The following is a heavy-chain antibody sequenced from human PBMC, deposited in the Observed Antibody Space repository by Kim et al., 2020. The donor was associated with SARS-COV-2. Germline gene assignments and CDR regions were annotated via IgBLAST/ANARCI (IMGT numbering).Heavy chain of an antibody. D-gene: IGHD3-22*01. CDR2: ISAGGGST. CDR1: GFTFSSYA. Sequence: GGSLRLSCAASGFTFSSYAMSWVRQAPGKGLEWVSVISAGGGSTYYADSVKGRFTISRDNPKNTLYVQMNSLIAEDTAIYYCAKGVYFDSSGYSTWGQGTLVTVSS. J-gene: IGHJ4*02. CDR3: AKGVYFDSSGYST. V-gene: IGHV3-23*01.